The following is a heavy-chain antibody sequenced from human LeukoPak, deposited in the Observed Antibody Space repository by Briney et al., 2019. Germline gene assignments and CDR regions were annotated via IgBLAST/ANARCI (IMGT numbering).Heavy chain of an antibody. V-gene: IGHV4-39*01. CDR2: IYYSGST. CDR3: ASLIRQGHYAMDV. CDR1: GGSISSSSYY. J-gene: IGHJ6*02. Sequence: PSETLSLTCTVSGGSISSSSYYWGWIRQPPGKGLEWIGSIYYSGSTYYNPSLKSRVTISVDTSKNQFSLKLSSVTAADTAVYYCASLIRQGHYAMDVWGQGTMVTVSS.